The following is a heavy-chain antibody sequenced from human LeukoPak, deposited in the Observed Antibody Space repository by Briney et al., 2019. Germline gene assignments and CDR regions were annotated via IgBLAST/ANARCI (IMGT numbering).Heavy chain of an antibody. V-gene: IGHV4-31*03. Sequence: SEPLSLTCTLSGGSINNGGYYWSWIRQHPAKGLEWIGYIYYSGSSYYNPSLRSRVTISVDTSKNHFSLKLSSVTAADTAVYYCARNRDGYNSFDYWGQGTLVTVSS. J-gene: IGHJ4*02. CDR1: GGSINNGGYY. D-gene: IGHD5-24*01. CDR3: ARNRDGYNSFDY. CDR2: IYYSGSS.